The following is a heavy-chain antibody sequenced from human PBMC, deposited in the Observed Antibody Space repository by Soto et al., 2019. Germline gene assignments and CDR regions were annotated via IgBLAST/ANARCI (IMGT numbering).Heavy chain of an antibody. V-gene: IGHV4-31*03. CDR3: PRNPYYGFWSCYYGGWFDP. CDR2: IYYSGST. CDR1: GGSISSGGYY. Sequence: SETLSLTCTVSGGSISSGGYYWSWIRQHPGKGLEWIGYIYYSGSTYYNPSLKSRVTISVDTSKNHFSLKLSSVTSADTAVSYCPRNPYYGFWSCYYGGWFDPWGQGTLVTVSS. D-gene: IGHD3-3*01. J-gene: IGHJ5*02.